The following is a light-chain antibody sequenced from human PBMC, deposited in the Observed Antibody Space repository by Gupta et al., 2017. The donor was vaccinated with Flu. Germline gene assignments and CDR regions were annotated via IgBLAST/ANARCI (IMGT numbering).Light chain of an antibody. Sequence: VLTQSPGTLSLSPGERATLSCRASQSVGSNYLAWYQQKPSQAPRLLIYGASSRATGIPDRFSGSGSGTDFTLTISRLEPEDFAVYYCQQYGSSPLFTFGPGTKVDIK. CDR2: GAS. CDR3: QQYGSSPLFT. J-gene: IGKJ3*01. V-gene: IGKV3-20*01. CDR1: QSVGSNY.